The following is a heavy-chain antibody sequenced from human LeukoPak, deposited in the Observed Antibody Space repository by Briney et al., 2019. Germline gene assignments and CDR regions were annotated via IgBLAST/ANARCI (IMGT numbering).Heavy chain of an antibody. V-gene: IGHV3-11*05. CDR3: ARDISYCGGDCAPYYFDY. CDR1: GFTFSDYY. CDR2: ISGTSTYT. D-gene: IGHD2-21*02. J-gene: IGHJ4*02. Sequence: GGSLRLSCAASGFTFSDYYTSWIRQAPGKGLEWVSYISGTSTYTNYADSVKGRFTISRDNAKNSLYLQMNSLRAEDTAVYYCARDISYCGGDCAPYYFDYWGQGTLVPVSS.